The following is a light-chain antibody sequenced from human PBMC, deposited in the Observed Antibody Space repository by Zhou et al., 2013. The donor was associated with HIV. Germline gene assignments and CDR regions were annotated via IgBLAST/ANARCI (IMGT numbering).Light chain of an antibody. CDR1: QSLLHSDGSTY. J-gene: IGKJ5*01. CDR3: MQGIHLPPIT. V-gene: IGKV2-29*03. Sequence: IVMTQTPVSVSVTPGQPASISCKSSQSLLHSDGSTYLYWYLQKPGQSPQLLMHEVSNRFSEVPEREVPDRFSGSGSGTDFTLTISRVEAEDVGVYYCMQGIHLPPITFGQGTRLDIK. CDR2: EVS.